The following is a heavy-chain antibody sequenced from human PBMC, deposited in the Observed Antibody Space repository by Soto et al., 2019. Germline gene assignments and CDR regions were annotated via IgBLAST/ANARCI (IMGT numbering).Heavy chain of an antibody. J-gene: IGHJ4*02. D-gene: IGHD3-16*01. CDR1: GYTFTNFG. V-gene: IGHV1-18*01. CDR2: ISAYNGNT. CDR3: GRRGTPIDY. Sequence: QVQLVQSGAEVKKPGASVKVSCKASGYTFTNFGISWVRQATGQGLEWMGWISAYNGNTNYAQNFQGRVTMTTDTSTSTAYMELRSLRPYDTAVYYCGRRGTPIDYWGQGTLVTVSS.